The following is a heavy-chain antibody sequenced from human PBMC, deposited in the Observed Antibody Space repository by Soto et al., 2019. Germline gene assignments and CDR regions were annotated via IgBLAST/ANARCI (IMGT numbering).Heavy chain of an antibody. J-gene: IGHJ4*02. CDR1: GFTFSSYS. Sequence: PGGSLRLSCAASGFTFSSYSMNWVRQAPGKGLEWVSSISSSSSYIYYADSVKGRFTISRDNVKNSLYLQMNSLRAEDTAVYYCARDRHHSSSLFDYWGQGTLVTVSS. CDR3: ARDRHHSSSLFDY. CDR2: ISSSSSYI. V-gene: IGHV3-21*01. D-gene: IGHD6-13*01.